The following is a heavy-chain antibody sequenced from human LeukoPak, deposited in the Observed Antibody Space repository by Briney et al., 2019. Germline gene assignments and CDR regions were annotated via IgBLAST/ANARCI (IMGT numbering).Heavy chain of an antibody. V-gene: IGHV4-59*12. Sequence: SETLSLTCTVSGGSISSYYWSWIRQPPGKGLEWIGYIYYSGSTNYHPSLNSRVTISVDTSNNQFSLKLSSVPAAHTAVYYCARADCSSTSCYTDYWGQGTLVTVSS. CDR1: GGSISSYY. D-gene: IGHD2-2*02. CDR3: ARADCSSTSCYTDY. CDR2: IYYSGST. J-gene: IGHJ4*02.